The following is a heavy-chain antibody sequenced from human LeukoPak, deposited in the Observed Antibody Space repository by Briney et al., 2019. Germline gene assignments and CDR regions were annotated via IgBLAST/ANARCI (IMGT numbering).Heavy chain of an antibody. D-gene: IGHD1-26*01. J-gene: IGHJ4*02. V-gene: IGHV3-64D*06. Sequence: VGSLRLSCSASGFTFSSYAMHWVRQAPGEELEYISGVTSDGSTTYHADSVKGRFTISRDNSKNTLYLQMSSLRVEDTAVYYCVKVSSTVGATYFDYWGQGTLVTVSS. CDR2: VTSDGSTT. CDR1: GFTFSSYA. CDR3: VKVSSTVGATYFDY.